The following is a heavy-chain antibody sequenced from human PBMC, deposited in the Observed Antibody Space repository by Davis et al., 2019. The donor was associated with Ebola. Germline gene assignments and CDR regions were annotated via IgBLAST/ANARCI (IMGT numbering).Heavy chain of an antibody. D-gene: IGHD3-9*01. Sequence: ASVKVSCKVSGYTLTELSMHWVRQAPGQGLEWMGRINPNSGGTNYAQKFQGRVTMTRDTSISTAYMELSRLRSDETAVYYCAITELRYFDWLLGGGFDYWGQGTLVTVSS. CDR1: GYTLTELS. V-gene: IGHV1-2*06. CDR2: INPNSGGT. J-gene: IGHJ4*02. CDR3: AITELRYFDWLLGGGFDY.